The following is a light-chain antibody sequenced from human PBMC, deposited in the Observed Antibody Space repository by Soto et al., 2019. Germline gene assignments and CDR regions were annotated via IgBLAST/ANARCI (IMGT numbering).Light chain of an antibody. CDR3: HQYNSWPRT. V-gene: IGKV3-15*01. Sequence: EILMTQSPATLSASPGESATLSCRASQSVNSNLAWYQQKPSQAPRLVISSTSTRAPGIPARFSGSGSGTEFTLTIDRLQAEDFAVYYCHQYNSWPRTFGQGTKVQI. CDR2: STS. J-gene: IGKJ1*01. CDR1: QSVNSN.